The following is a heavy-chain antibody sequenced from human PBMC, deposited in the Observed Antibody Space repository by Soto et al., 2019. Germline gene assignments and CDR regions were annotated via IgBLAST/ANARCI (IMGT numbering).Heavy chain of an antibody. CDR3: ARSKGGSYCYDSIGYSSPRYYGMDV. CDR2: IIPIFGTA. V-gene: IGHV1-69*01. Sequence: QVQLVQSGAEVKKPGSSVKVSCKASGGTFSSYAISWVRQAPGQGLEWMGGIIPIFGTANYAQKVQGRVTITEDETTSTAYMELSSVRAEDTAVYYCARSKGGSYCYDSIGYSSPRYYGMDVWAQGTTVTVSS. J-gene: IGHJ6*02. CDR1: GGTFSSYA. D-gene: IGHD3-22*01.